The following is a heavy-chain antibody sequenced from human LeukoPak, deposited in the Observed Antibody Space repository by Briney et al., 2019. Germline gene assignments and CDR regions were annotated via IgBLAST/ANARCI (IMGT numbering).Heavy chain of an antibody. CDR1: GFTFSNYA. V-gene: IGHV3-23*01. CDR2: FSGSGGST. D-gene: IGHD2/OR15-2a*01. CDR3: ATSGLSRFGF. J-gene: IGHJ4*02. Sequence: GGSLRLSCAASGFTFSNYAMSWVRQAPGKGLEWVSAFSGSGGSTYYADSVKGRFTISRDNSKNTLYLQMNSLRAEDTAVYFCATSGLSRFGFWGQGTLVTVSS.